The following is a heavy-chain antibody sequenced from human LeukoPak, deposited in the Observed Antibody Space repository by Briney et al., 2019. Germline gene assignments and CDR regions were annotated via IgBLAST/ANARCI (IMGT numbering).Heavy chain of an antibody. Sequence: GGSLRLSCAASGFTFTNYAMTWVRQAPGKGLEWVSSISNIGVGTYYADSVKGRFTISRDNSKNTLYLQMNSLRAEDSAIYYCAKEGAMGATTSAIDHWGQGTLVTVS. CDR2: ISNIGVGT. CDR3: AKEGAMGATTSAIDH. CDR1: GFTFTNYA. D-gene: IGHD1-26*01. J-gene: IGHJ4*02. V-gene: IGHV3-23*01.